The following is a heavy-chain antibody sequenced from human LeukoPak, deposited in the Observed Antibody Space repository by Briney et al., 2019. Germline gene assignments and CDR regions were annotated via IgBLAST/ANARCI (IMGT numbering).Heavy chain of an antibody. CDR3: ARGKRTMVRGVSWFDP. V-gene: IGHV4-34*01. D-gene: IGHD3-10*01. Sequence: SETLSLSCTVSGGSISNYYWSWIRQPPGKGLEWIGEINHSGSTNCNPSLKSRVTISVDTSKNQFSLKLSSVTAADTAVYYCARGKRTMVRGVSWFDPWGQGTLVTVSS. CDR1: GGSISNYY. J-gene: IGHJ5*02. CDR2: INHSGST.